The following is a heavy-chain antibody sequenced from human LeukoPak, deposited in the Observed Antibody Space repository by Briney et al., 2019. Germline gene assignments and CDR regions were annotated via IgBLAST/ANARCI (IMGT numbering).Heavy chain of an antibody. J-gene: IGHJ4*02. CDR2: IYTSGGT. CDR3: ARLTRLSTSPDRYYLDY. D-gene: IGHD6-6*01. Sequence: PSETLSLTCAVSDDSFSSHYWTWIRQPPGKGLEWIGYIYTSGGTNYIPSLKGRVTISIDTSKNQFSLKLSSVTAADSAVYYCARLTRLSTSPDRYYLDYWGQGTLVTVSS. V-gene: IGHV4-4*09. CDR1: DDSFSSHY.